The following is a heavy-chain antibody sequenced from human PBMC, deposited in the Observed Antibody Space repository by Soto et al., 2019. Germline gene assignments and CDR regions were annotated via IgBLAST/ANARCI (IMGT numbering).Heavy chain of an antibody. J-gene: IGHJ5*02. CDR1: GFTFSSYS. V-gene: IGHV3-48*01. Sequence: PGGSLRLSCAASGFTFSSYSMNWVRQAPGKGLEWVSYISSSSSTIYYADSVKGRFTISRDNAKNSLYLQMNSLRAEDTAVYYCARDRYSSGSGPNWFDPWGQGTLVTVSS. D-gene: IGHD5-18*01. CDR3: ARDRYSSGSGPNWFDP. CDR2: ISSSSSTI.